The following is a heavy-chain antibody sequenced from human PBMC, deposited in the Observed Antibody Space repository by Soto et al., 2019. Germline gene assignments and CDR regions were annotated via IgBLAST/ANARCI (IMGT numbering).Heavy chain of an antibody. CDR2: LSYDGSNK. CDR3: ARDQEWGAFDI. V-gene: IGHV3-30-3*01. D-gene: IGHD2-8*01. CDR1: GFTFSIYA. J-gene: IGHJ3*02. Sequence: QVQLVESGGGVVXPGRSXXLSCAASGFTFSIYAIHWVRQAPGKGLEWVAVLSYDGSNKYYAESVKGRFTISRDNSKNTLYLQMNSLRVEDTAVYYCARDQEWGAFDIWGQGTMVTVSS.